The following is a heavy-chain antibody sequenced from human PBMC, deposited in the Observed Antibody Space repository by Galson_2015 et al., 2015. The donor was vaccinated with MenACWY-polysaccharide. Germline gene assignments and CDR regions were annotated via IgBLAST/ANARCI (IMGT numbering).Heavy chain of an antibody. Sequence: SLRISCAASGFTFSSNGMHWVRQAPGKGLERVAVISYDGSNKYYADSVKGRFTISRDNSKDTLYLQMNSLRAEDTAVYYCAKDSEMATMGYWGQGTLVTVSS. V-gene: IGHV3-30*18. D-gene: IGHD5-24*01. CDR1: GFTFSSNG. J-gene: IGHJ4*02. CDR3: AKDSEMATMGY. CDR2: ISYDGSNK.